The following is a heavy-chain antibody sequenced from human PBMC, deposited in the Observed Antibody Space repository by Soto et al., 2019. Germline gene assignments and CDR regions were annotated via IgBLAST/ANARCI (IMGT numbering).Heavy chain of an antibody. CDR2: IDPSDSYT. Sequence: GESLKISCNGSGYSFTSYWISWVRQMPGKGLEWMGRIDPSDSYTNYSPSFQDHVTISADKSISTAYLQWSSLKASDTAMYYCASKDTAMVAPYYYYGMDVWGQGTTVTVSS. CDR3: ASKDTAMVAPYYYYGMDV. V-gene: IGHV5-10-1*01. J-gene: IGHJ6*02. CDR1: GYSFTSYW. D-gene: IGHD5-18*01.